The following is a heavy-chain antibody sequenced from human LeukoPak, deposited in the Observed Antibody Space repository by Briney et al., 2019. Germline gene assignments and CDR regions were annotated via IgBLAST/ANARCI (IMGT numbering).Heavy chain of an antibody. CDR3: AKDSYGSQNYYYFMDV. CDR1: GFIFSNYG. CDR2: IRYDGGAK. J-gene: IGHJ6*03. Sequence: SGGPLRLSCAASGFIFSNYGMHWVRQAPGKGLEWVTFIRYDGGAKYYADSVRGRFTISRDNSKNILYLQMDSLRREDTAVYYCAKDSYGSQNYYYFMDVWGKGNTVIVSS. D-gene: IGHD5-18*01. V-gene: IGHV3-30*02.